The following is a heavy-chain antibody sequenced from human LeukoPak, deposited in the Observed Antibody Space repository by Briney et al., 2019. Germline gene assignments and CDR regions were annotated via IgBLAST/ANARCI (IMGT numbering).Heavy chain of an antibody. V-gene: IGHV4-34*01. CDR3: ARTDEYSGSYYVY. CDR2: INHSGST. Sequence: SETLSLTCAVYGGSFSGYYWSWIRQPPGKGLEWIGEINHSGSTNYNPSLKVRVTISVDTSKNQFSLNLSSVTAADTAVYYCARTDEYSGSYYVYWGQGTLVTVSS. D-gene: IGHD1-26*01. CDR1: GGSFSGYY. J-gene: IGHJ4*02.